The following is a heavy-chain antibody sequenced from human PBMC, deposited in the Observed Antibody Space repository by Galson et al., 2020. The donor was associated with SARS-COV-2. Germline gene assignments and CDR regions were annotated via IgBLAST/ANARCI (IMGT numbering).Heavy chain of an antibody. CDR3: ARLHYGEYAPEAFDI. V-gene: IGHV4-30-2*06. Sequence: SETLSLTCAVSGTSISSGSYSWNWIRQSPGKGLEWIGYISHSGGTYYNPSLKSRVTISGDRSKNQFSLRLSSVTDADTAVYYCARLHYGEYAPEAFDIWGPGTRVTVAS. J-gene: IGHJ3*02. CDR1: GTSISSGSYS. D-gene: IGHD4-17*01. CDR2: ISHSGGT.